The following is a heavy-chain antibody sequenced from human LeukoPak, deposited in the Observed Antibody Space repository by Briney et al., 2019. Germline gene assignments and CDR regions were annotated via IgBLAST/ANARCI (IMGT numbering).Heavy chain of an antibody. CDR2: INPNSGGT. V-gene: IGHV1-2*04. Sequence: ASVKVSCKASGYTFTGYYMHWVRQAPGQGLEWMGWINPNSGGTNYAQKFQGWVTMTRDTSISTAYMELSRLRSDDTAVYYCARDPTYYYDSSGYSDYWGQGTLVTVSS. CDR3: ARDPTYYYDSSGYSDY. D-gene: IGHD3-22*01. CDR1: GYTFTGYY. J-gene: IGHJ4*02.